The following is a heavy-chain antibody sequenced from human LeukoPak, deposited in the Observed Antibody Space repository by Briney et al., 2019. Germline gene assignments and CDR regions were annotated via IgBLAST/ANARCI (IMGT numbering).Heavy chain of an antibody. V-gene: IGHV1-3*01. CDR3: AGAVKLYSGYSYFDY. CDR1: GYTFTSYA. J-gene: IGHJ4*02. D-gene: IGHD5-12*01. CDR2: INAGNGNT. Sequence: ASVTVSCKASGYTFTSYAMHWVRQAPGQRLEWMGWINAGNGNTKYSQKFQGRVTITRDTSASTAYMELSSLRSEDTAVYYCAGAVKLYSGYSYFDYWGQGTLVTVSS.